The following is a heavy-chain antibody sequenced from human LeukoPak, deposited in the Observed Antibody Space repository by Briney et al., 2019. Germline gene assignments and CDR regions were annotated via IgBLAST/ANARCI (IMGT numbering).Heavy chain of an antibody. J-gene: IGHJ4*02. CDR2: IYYSGST. CDR3: ARVSKYSSSWYFFDS. Sequence: PSETLSLTCTVSGGSISSYYWSWIRQPPGQGLEWIGNIYYSGSTSYNPSLQSRVTISVDTSKNQFSLKFNSVTVADTAVYYCARVSKYSSSWYFFDSWGQGTLVTVSS. V-gene: IGHV4-59*01. CDR1: GGSISSYY. D-gene: IGHD6-13*01.